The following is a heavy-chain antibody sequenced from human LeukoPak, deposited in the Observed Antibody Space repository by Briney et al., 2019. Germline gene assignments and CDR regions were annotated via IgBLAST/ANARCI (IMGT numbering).Heavy chain of an antibody. J-gene: IGHJ4*02. D-gene: IGHD4-23*01. V-gene: IGHV3-7*01. CDR3: ATDRKVGTWDPRFDY. CDR1: GFTFCNFW. Sequence: GGSLRLSCAASGFTFCNFWMMWLPQAPGKELEGVANIRQDGREKNYVDSVKGRFTSSRENAKISLYLPMNSLRAEDTAVYYCATDRKVGTWDPRFDYWGQGTLVTVSS. CDR2: IRQDGREK.